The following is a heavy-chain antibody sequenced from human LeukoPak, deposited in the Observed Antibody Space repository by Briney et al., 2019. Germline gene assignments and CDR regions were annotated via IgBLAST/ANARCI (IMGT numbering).Heavy chain of an antibody. CDR1: GFTFSSYG. CDR3: ARTRGSGWYDAFDI. J-gene: IGHJ3*02. V-gene: IGHV3-33*08. Sequence: GGSLRLSCAASGFTFSSYGMHWVRQAPGKGLEWVAFIRYDGSNKYYADSVKGRFTISRDNSKNTLYLQMNSLRAEDTAVYYCARTRGSGWYDAFDIWGQGTMVTVSS. CDR2: IRYDGSNK. D-gene: IGHD6-19*01.